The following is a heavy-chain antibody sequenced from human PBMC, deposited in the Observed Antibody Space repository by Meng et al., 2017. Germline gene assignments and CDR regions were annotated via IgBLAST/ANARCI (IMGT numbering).Heavy chain of an antibody. CDR1: GGSFSGYY. D-gene: IGHD2-21*02. Sequence: QVQLQQWGAGLLKPSVTLSLTCAVYGGSFSGYYWSWIRQPPGKGLEWIGEINHSGSTNYNPSLKSRVTISVDTSKNQFSLKLSPVTAADTAVYYCARVGKVVTAPLTYWGQGTLVTVSS. V-gene: IGHV4-34*01. J-gene: IGHJ4*02. CDR2: INHSGST. CDR3: ARVGKVVTAPLTY.